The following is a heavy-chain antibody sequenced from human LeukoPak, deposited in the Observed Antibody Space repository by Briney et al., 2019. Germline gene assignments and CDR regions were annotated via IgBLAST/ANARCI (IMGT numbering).Heavy chain of an antibody. CDR1: GGSFSGYY. CDR2: INHSGST. V-gene: IGHV4-34*01. J-gene: IGHJ5*02. D-gene: IGHD3-3*01. CDR3: AGRVLRFLEWPPDP. Sequence: PSETLSLTCAVYGGSFSGYYWSWIRQPPGKGLEWIGEINHSGSTNYNPSLKSRVTISVDTAKNQFSLKLSSVTAADTAVYYCAGRVLRFLEWPPDPWGQGTLVTVSA.